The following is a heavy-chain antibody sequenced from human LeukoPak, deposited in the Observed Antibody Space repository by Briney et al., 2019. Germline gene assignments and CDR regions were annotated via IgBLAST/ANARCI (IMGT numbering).Heavy chain of an antibody. V-gene: IGHV1-2*06. CDR3: ARAQTDYGGNSGALRY. CDR2: INPNSSGT. D-gene: IGHD4-23*01. Sequence: ASVKVSCKASGYTFTGYYMHWVRQAPGQGLEWMGRINPNSSGTNYAQKFQGRVTMTRDTSISTAYMELSRLRSDDTAVYYCARAQTDYGGNSGALRYWGQGTLVTVSS. CDR1: GYTFTGYY. J-gene: IGHJ4*02.